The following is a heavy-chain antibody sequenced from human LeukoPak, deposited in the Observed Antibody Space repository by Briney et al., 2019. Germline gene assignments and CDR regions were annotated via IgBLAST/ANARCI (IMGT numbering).Heavy chain of an antibody. V-gene: IGHV3-30*04. D-gene: IGHD1-1*01. Sequence: GGSLRLSCKASGFSFSTYPFHWVRQAPGKGLEGVAAISFDSVYKYYGSSVTGRFTISRDNSMNTLFLQMDGLRPEDSAIYYCARSTTPGLWFFDLWGRGTLVTVSS. CDR3: ARSTTPGLWFFDL. CDR2: ISFDSVYK. J-gene: IGHJ2*01. CDR1: GFSFSTYP.